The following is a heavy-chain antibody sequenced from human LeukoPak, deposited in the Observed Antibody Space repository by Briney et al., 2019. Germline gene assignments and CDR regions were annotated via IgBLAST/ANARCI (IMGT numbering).Heavy chain of an antibody. V-gene: IGHV4-59*01. CDR1: GGSISSYY. CDR3: ARDDYGDYVRAFDI. D-gene: IGHD4-17*01. Sequence: SETLSLTCTVSGGSISSYYWSWIRQPPGKGLEWIGYIYYSGSTNYNPSLKSRVTISVDTSKNQFSLKLSSVTAADTAMYYCARDDYGDYVRAFDIWGQGTMVTVSS. J-gene: IGHJ3*02. CDR2: IYYSGST.